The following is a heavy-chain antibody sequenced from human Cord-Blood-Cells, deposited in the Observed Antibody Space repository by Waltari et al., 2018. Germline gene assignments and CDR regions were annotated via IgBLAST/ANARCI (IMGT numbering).Heavy chain of an antibody. Sequence: EVQLVESGGGLVQPGGSLNLPCAAPGFTFAGSAMHWVRQASGKGLEWVGRIRSKANSYATAYAASVKGRFTISRDDSKNTAYLQMNSLKTEDTAVYYCTSHTGYFDLWGRGTLVTVSS. V-gene: IGHV3-73*02. CDR2: IRSKANSYAT. CDR3: TSHTGYFDL. J-gene: IGHJ2*01. CDR1: GFTFAGSA. D-gene: IGHD4-4*01.